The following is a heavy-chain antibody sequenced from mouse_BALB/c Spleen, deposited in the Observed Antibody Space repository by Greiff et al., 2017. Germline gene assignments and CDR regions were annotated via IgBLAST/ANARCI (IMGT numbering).Heavy chain of an antibody. J-gene: IGHJ2*01. D-gene: IGHD1-1*02. CDR3: ASRGSPYYCDY. CDR2: ISSGGSYT. CDR1: GFTFSSYG. V-gene: IGHV5-6*02. Sequence: EVKLVESGGDLVKPGGSLKLSCAASGFTFSSYGMSWVRQTPDKRLEWVATISSGGSYTYYPDSVKGRFTISRDNAKNTLYLQMSSLKSEDTAMYYCASRGSPYYCDYWGQGTTLTVSS.